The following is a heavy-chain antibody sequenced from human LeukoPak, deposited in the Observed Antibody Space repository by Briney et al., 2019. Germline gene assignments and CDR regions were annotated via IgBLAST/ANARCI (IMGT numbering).Heavy chain of an antibody. J-gene: IGHJ4*02. CDR3: ARGLTLLGYCSSTSCLMNY. V-gene: IGHV3-74*01. Sequence: PGGSLRLSCAVSGFTLSSYWMHWVHQAPGKGLVWVSRIDSDGSTTDYADSVKGRFTISRDNANNTLYLQMNSLRAEDAGVYYCARGLTLLGYCSSTSCLMNYWGQGTLITVSS. CDR1: GFTLSSYW. D-gene: IGHD2-2*01. CDR2: IDSDGSTT.